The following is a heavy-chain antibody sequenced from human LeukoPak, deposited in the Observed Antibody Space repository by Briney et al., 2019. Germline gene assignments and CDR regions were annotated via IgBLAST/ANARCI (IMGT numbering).Heavy chain of an antibody. V-gene: IGHV3-66*02. CDR1: GFTVSSNY. CDR2: IYSGGST. J-gene: IGHJ3*02. CDR3: AGNYYVEYFDI. Sequence: PGGSLRLSCAASGFTVSSNYMSWVRQAPGQGVEWVSVIYSGGSTYYADSVKGRFTISRDNSKNTLYLQMNSLRAEDTAVYYCAGNYYVEYFDIWGQGTMVTVSS. D-gene: IGHD3-10*02.